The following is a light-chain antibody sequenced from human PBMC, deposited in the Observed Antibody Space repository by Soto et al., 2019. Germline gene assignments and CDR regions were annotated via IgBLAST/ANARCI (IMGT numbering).Light chain of an antibody. Sequence: DIQMTQSPSTLSASVGDRVTITCRASQSISSWLAWYQQKPGKAPNLLIYKASSLESGVPSRFSGSGSCTEFTLTISRLQPDDFATYYCQQYNSYPHTFGQGTNLEIK. CDR3: QQYNSYPHT. CDR2: KAS. V-gene: IGKV1-5*03. CDR1: QSISSW. J-gene: IGKJ2*01.